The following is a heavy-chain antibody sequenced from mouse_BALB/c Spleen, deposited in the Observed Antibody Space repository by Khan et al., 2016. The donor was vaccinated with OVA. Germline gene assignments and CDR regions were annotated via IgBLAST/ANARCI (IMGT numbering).Heavy chain of an antibody. V-gene: IGHV1S135*01. CDR2: IDPFNGGT. CDR3: ARHGYVAWFAY. CDR1: GYSFTSYY. D-gene: IGHD2-2*01. J-gene: IGHJ3*01. Sequence: EVQRVESGPELMKPGASVKISCKASGYSFTSYYIHWVKQSHGKSLEWIGYIDPFNGGTSYNPKFKGKATLTVDKSSSTAYMHLSSLTSDDSAVYYCARHGYVAWFAYWGQGTLVTVSA.